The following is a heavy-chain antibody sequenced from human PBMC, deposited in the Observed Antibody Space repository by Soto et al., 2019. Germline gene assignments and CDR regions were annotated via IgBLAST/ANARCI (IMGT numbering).Heavy chain of an antibody. D-gene: IGHD5-18*01. CDR2: ISDDRTNK. CDR3: AREPPSGGYSYGSYYGMDV. CDR1: GFTFSSNA. Sequence: PGGSLRLSCAASGFTFSSNAMHWVRQAPGKGLEWVAVISDDRTNKHYGDSAKGRFTISRDNSKNTLYLQMNNLRGEDTAVYYCAREPPSGGYSYGSYYGMDVWGHGTKVTVSS. V-gene: IGHV3-30-3*01. J-gene: IGHJ6*02.